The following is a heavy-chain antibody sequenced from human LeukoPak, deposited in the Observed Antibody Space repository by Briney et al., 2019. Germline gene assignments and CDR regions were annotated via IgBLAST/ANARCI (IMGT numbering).Heavy chain of an antibody. Sequence: GESLKISCEGSGYSFTTYWIAWVRQMPGKGLEWMGIIYPGDSETRYSPSFQGQVTISADKSISTAYLQWSSLKASDTAMYYCAKPKYYYDSSGYRLSDAFDIWGQGTMVTVSS. CDR1: GYSFTTYW. D-gene: IGHD3-22*01. J-gene: IGHJ3*02. CDR3: AKPKYYYDSSGYRLSDAFDI. CDR2: IYPGDSET. V-gene: IGHV5-51*01.